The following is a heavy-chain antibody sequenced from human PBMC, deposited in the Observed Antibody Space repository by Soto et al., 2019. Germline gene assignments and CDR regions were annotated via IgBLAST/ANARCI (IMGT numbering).Heavy chain of an antibody. V-gene: IGHV3-15*01. Sequence: PGGSLRLSCAASGFTFSNAWMSWVRQSPGKGLEWVGSIKSKSDGGTTDYAAPVKGRFTISRDDSKNTLYLQMNSLKTEDKAVYYCTTDVGGGLDYYDSSGYHYADWFDPWGQGTLVTVSS. CDR3: TTDVGGGLDYYDSSGYHYADWFDP. CDR1: GFTFSNAW. D-gene: IGHD3-22*01. J-gene: IGHJ5*02. CDR2: IKSKSDGGTT.